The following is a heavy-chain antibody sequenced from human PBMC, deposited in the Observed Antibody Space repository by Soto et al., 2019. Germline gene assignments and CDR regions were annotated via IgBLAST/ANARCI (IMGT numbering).Heavy chain of an antibody. Sequence: GASVKVSCKASGYTFTSYGISWVRQAPGQGLEWMGWISAYNGNTNYAQKLQGRVTMTTDTSTSTAYMELRSLRSDDTAVYYCARDVILRFPAVYLSRTPSFDYWGQGTLVTVSS. V-gene: IGHV1-18*01. D-gene: IGHD5-12*01. CDR3: ARDVILRFPAVYLSRTPSFDY. CDR2: ISAYNGNT. J-gene: IGHJ4*02. CDR1: GYTFTSYG.